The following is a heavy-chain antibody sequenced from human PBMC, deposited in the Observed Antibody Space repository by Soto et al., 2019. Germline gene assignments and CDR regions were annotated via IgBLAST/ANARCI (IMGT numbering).Heavy chain of an antibody. CDR1: GFTFSSYW. D-gene: IGHD6-13*01. CDR2: INSDGSST. J-gene: IGHJ5*02. Sequence: PGVSLRLSCAASGFTFSSYWMHWVRQAPGKGLVWVSRINSDGSSTSYADSVKGRFTISRDNAKNTLYLQMNSLRAEDTAVYYCARDSVGSSPPWFDPWGQGTLVNVSS. V-gene: IGHV3-74*01. CDR3: ARDSVGSSPPWFDP.